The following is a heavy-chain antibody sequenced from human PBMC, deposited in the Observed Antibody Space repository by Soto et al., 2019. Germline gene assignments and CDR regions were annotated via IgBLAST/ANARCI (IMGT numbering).Heavy chain of an antibody. D-gene: IGHD3-22*01. CDR1: GGSIYTYY. CDR2: ISYDGSNK. V-gene: IGHV3-30-3*01. J-gene: IGHJ4*02. CDR3: ARDLSDIGDYYDSSANTGGY. Sequence: LSLTCNVSGGSIYTYYWNWIRQSPGKGLEWVAVISYDGSNKYYADSVKGRFTISRDNSKNTLYLQMNSLRAEDTAVYYCARDLSDIGDYYDSSANTGGYWGQGTLVTVSS.